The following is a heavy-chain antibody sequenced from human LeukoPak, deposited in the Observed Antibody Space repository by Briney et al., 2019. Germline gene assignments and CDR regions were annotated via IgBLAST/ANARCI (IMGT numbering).Heavy chain of an antibody. CDR2: ISSSSSYI. J-gene: IGHJ4*02. Sequence: GGSLRLSCAASGFTFSSYSMNWVRQAPGKGLEGVSSISSSSSYIYYADSVKGRFTISRDNAKNSLYLQMNSLRAEDTAVYYCAREVKPAANFDYWGQGTLVTVSS. CDR3: AREVKPAANFDY. V-gene: IGHV3-21*01. D-gene: IGHD2-2*01. CDR1: GFTFSSYS.